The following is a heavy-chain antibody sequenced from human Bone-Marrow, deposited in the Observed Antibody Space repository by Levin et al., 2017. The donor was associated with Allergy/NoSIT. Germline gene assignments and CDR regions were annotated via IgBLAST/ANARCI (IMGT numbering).Heavy chain of an antibody. CDR1: GFTFNNFA. D-gene: IGHD2-21*02. CDR2: FSSSAFNA. J-gene: IGHJ4*02. CDR3: SKPKRLCGPHCSCAFDH. V-gene: IGHV3-23*01. Sequence: GGSLRLSCATSGFTFNNFAMTWVRQAPGKGLEWVSTFSSSAFNAYYADSVKGRFTVSTDSSKNILYLEMNTLRVDDTAIYYCSKPKRLCGPHCSCAFDHWGQGTLVAVSS.